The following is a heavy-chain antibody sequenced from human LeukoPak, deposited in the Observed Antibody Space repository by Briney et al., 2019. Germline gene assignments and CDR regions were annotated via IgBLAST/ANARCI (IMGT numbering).Heavy chain of an antibody. J-gene: IGHJ4*02. Sequence: GASVKVSCKASGYTFMNYDINWVRQATGQGLEWMGWISTGNGNTNYGQKFQGRVTMTTDTSTGTAYMELRSLRSDDTAMYYCARANNWNYALGYWGQGTLVTVSS. D-gene: IGHD1-7*01. CDR3: ARANNWNYALGY. CDR2: ISTGNGNT. CDR1: GYTFMNYD. V-gene: IGHV1-18*01.